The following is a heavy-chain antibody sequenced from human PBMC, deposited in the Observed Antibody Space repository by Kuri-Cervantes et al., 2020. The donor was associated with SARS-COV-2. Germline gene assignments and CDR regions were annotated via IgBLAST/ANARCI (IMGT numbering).Heavy chain of an antibody. V-gene: IGHV4-34*01. D-gene: IGHD4-17*01. J-gene: IGHJ6*03. CDR1: GWSFRGYY. CDR2: INHSGST. Sequence: GSLRLPCAVYGWSFRGYYWSWIRQPPGKGLEWIGEINHSGSTNYNLSLKSRVPISVDTSKNQISLKLSSVTAAVTAVYYCARVVLSRLTTVTNYYYYYFYMDVWGKGTTVTVSS. CDR3: ARVVLSRLTTVTNYYYYYFYMDV.